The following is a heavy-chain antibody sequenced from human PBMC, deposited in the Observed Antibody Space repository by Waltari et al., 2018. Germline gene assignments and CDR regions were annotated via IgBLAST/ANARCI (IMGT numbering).Heavy chain of an antibody. D-gene: IGHD6-13*01. Sequence: QLQLQESGPGLVKPSETLSLTCTVSGGSISSSSYYWGWIRQPPGKGLEWSGSIYYSGSTYYNPSLKSRVTISVDTSKNQFSLKLSSVTAADTAVYYCARLGGAAAGDYYYYGMDVWGQGTTVTVSS. CDR3: ARLGGAAAGDYYYYGMDV. J-gene: IGHJ6*02. V-gene: IGHV4-39*07. CDR2: IYYSGST. CDR1: GGSISSSSYY.